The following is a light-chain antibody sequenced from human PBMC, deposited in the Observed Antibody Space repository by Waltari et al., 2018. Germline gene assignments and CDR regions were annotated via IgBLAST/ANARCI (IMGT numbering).Light chain of an antibody. V-gene: IGKV1-39*01. J-gene: IGKJ2*01. Sequence: IQLTQSPPPLSASVEDRVTITCRARESISSYLSWYQQKPGEAPKLLIYTSSSLEGGVPSRFSGSGSGTDDTLTISNRQPKDVATYYCHQIYSTLGDTFGQGTKLEIK. CDR3: HQIYSTLGDT. CDR1: ESISSY. CDR2: TSS.